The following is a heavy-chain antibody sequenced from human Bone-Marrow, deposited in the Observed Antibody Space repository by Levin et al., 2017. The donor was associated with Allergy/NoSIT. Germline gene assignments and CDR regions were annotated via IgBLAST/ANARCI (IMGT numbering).Heavy chain of an antibody. Sequence: PGGSLRLSCAASGFSFSSYTMGWVRQAPGKGLEWVSSISRGGDRTYYSDSVRGRFVISRDDSKTTVFLQMNSLRAEDTAVYYCAKPHPQHDRDYPFDSWGQGSLVTVSS. J-gene: IGHJ4*02. CDR1: GFSFSSYT. CDR3: AKPHPQHDRDYPFDS. D-gene: IGHD3-22*01. V-gene: IGHV3-23*01. CDR2: ISRGGDRT.